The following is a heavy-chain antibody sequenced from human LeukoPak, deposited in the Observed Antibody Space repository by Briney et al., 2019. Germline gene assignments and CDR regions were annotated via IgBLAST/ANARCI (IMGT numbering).Heavy chain of an antibody. CDR3: AKDYSNPYTMDV. V-gene: IGHV3-23*01. D-gene: IGHD3-10*01. CDR2: ISGSGGNT. CDR1: GFSFSSYA. J-gene: IGHJ3*01. Sequence: GGSLRLSCAASGFSFSSYAMTWVRQAPGKGLEWVSVISGSGGNTYYADSVKGRFTISRDNSNNTLFLQLNSLRAEDTAVYYCAKDYSNPYTMDVWGQGTMVTVSS.